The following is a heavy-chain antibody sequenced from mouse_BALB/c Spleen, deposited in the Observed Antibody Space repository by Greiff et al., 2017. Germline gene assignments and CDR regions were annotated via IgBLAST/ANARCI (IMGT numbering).Heavy chain of an antibody. J-gene: IGHJ2*01. Sequence: LQESGAELVRPGSSVKISCKASGYAFSSYWMNWVKQRPGQGLEWIGQIYPGDGDTNYNGKFKGKATLTADKSSSTAYMQLSSLTSEDSAVYYCARGELTGSYFDYWGQGTTLTVSS. V-gene: IGHV1-80*01. CDR2: IYPGDGDT. D-gene: IGHD4-1*01. CDR3: ARGELTGSYFDY. CDR1: GYAFSSYW.